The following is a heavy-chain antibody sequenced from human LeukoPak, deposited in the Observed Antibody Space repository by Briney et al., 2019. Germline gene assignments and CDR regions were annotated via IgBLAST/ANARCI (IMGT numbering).Heavy chain of an antibody. Sequence: SETLSLTCTVSGGSISSYYWSWIRQPPGKGLEWIGYIYDSGSTNYNPSLKSRVTRSVDTSKNQFSLKLSSVTAADTAVYYCARGGSGYDSFYYYGMDVWGQGTTVTLSS. J-gene: IGHJ6*02. D-gene: IGHD5-12*01. V-gene: IGHV4-59*01. CDR1: GGSISSYY. CDR2: IYDSGST. CDR3: ARGGSGYDSFYYYGMDV.